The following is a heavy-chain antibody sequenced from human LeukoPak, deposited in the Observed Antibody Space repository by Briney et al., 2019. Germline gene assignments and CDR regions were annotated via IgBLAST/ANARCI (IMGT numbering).Heavy chain of an antibody. CDR2: IYSGGST. CDR1: GLIFSSSE. J-gene: IGHJ3*02. Sequence: GGSLRLSCAVSGLIFSSSEMNWVRQAPGKGLEWVSVIYSGGSTYYADSVKGRFTISRDNSKNTLYLQMNSLRAEDTAVYYCAASIGYCSSTSCYADAFDIWGQGTMVTVSS. D-gene: IGHD2-2*01. V-gene: IGHV3-53*01. CDR3: AASIGYCSSTSCYADAFDI.